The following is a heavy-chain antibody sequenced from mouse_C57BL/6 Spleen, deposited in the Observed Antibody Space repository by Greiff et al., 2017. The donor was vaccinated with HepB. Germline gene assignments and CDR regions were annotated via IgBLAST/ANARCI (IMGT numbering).Heavy chain of an antibody. CDR2: ISSGGDYI. D-gene: IGHD2-3*01. CDR1: GFTFSSYA. CDR3: TREDYDGHFDY. V-gene: IGHV5-9-1*02. J-gene: IGHJ2*01. Sequence: EVQLVESGEGLVKPGGSLKLSCAASGFTFSSYAMSWVRQTPEKRLEWVAYISSGGDYIYYADTVKGRFTISRDNARNTLYLQMNSLKSEDTAMSYCTREDYDGHFDYWGQGTTLTVSS.